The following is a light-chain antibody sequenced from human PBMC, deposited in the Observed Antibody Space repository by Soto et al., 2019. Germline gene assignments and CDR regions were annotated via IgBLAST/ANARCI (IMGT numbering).Light chain of an antibody. Sequence: QSALTQPASVSGSPGQSITISCTGTSSDVGDYNYVSWYQHHPGKAPKLMIYEVSNRPSGVSNRFSGSKSGNTASLTISGLQAEDEADYYCSSYTSSSTHYVFGTGTKVTVL. CDR3: SSYTSSSTHYV. V-gene: IGLV2-14*01. CDR1: SSDVGDYNY. J-gene: IGLJ1*01. CDR2: EVS.